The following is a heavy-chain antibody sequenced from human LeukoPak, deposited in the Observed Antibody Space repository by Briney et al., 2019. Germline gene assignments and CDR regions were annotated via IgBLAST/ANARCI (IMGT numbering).Heavy chain of an antibody. J-gene: IGHJ4*02. CDR1: GFTVSSNY. CDR3: ARQVAGPYYFDY. D-gene: IGHD6-19*01. Sequence: GGSLRLSCATSGFTVSSNYMSWVRQAPGKGLDWVSVIYPGGITYYADSVKGRFTISRDNSKNMLYLQMNSLRAEDTAVYYCARQVAGPYYFDYWGQGTLVTVSS. V-gene: IGHV3-53*01. CDR2: IYPGGIT.